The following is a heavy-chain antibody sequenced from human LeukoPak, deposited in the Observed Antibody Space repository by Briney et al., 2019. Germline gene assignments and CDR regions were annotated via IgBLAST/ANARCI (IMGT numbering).Heavy chain of an antibody. CDR1: GFTFSSYA. CDR3: ARDSNVGYSYVTSFDY. D-gene: IGHD5-18*01. Sequence: GGSLRLPCAASGFTFSSYAMHWVRQAPGKGLEYVSAISSNGGSTYYANSVKGRFTISRDNSKNTLYLQMNSLRAEDTAVYYCARDSNVGYSYVTSFDYWGQGTLVTVSS. J-gene: IGHJ4*02. V-gene: IGHV3-64*01. CDR2: ISSNGGST.